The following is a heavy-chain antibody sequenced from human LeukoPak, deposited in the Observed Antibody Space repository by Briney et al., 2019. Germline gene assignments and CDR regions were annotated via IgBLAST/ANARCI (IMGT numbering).Heavy chain of an antibody. CDR3: ARDWCSGGSCYGWFDP. CDR2: ISAYNGNT. Sequence: ASVKVSCKASGYTFTSYGISWVRQAPGQGLEWMGWISAYNGNTNYAQKLQGRVTMTRDTSISTAYMELSRLRSDDTAVYYCARDWCSGGSCYGWFDPWGQGTLVTVSS. V-gene: IGHV1-18*01. CDR1: GYTFTSYG. J-gene: IGHJ5*02. D-gene: IGHD2-15*01.